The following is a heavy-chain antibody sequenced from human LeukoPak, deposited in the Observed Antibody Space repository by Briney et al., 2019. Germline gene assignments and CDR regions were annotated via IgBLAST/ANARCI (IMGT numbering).Heavy chain of an antibody. J-gene: IGHJ6*03. CDR2: IYTSGST. Sequence: SETLSLTCTVSGGSISSYYWSWIRQPAGKGLEWIGRIYTSGSTNYNPSLKSRVTMSVDTSKNQFSLKLSSVTAADTAVYYCARGRFGYCSSTSCRSHYYYYYMDVWGKGTTVTVSS. V-gene: IGHV4-4*07. CDR1: GGSISSYY. D-gene: IGHD2-2*03. CDR3: ARGRFGYCSSTSCRSHYYYYYMDV.